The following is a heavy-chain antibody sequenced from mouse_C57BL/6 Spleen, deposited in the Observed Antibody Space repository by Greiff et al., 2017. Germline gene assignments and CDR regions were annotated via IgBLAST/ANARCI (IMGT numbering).Heavy chain of an antibody. Sequence: VQLQQSGPELVKPGASVKIPCKASGYTFTDYNMDWVKQSHGKSLEWIGEINPDNGGTIYNQKFKGQATLTVAKSSSTAYMELRSLTSEDTAVYYCARWGMDDYDGAYWGQGTLVTVSA. CDR3: ARWGMDDYDGAY. CDR1: GYTFTDYN. CDR2: INPDNGGT. V-gene: IGHV1-18*01. D-gene: IGHD2-4*01. J-gene: IGHJ3*01.